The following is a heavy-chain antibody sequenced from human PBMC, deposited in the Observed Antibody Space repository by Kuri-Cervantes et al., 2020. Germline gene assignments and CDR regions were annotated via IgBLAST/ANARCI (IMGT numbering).Heavy chain of an antibody. V-gene: IGHV3-23*01. D-gene: IGHD3-10*01. CDR1: GFTFSSYA. J-gene: IGHJ6*02. CDR2: ISGSGGST. CDR3: ARYMVRGIYYGMDV. Sequence: GGSLRLSCAASGFTFSSYAMSWVRQAPGKGLEWVSAISGSGGSTYYADSVKGRFTISRDNSKNTLYLQMNSLRADDTAVYYCARYMVRGIYYGMDVWGQGTTVTVSS.